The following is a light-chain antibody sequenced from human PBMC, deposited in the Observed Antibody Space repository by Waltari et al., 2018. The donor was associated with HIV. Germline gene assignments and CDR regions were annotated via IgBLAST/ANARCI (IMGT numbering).Light chain of an antibody. J-gene: IGLJ2*01. CDR1: ASVPPGHNY. V-gene: IGLV2-14*03. CDR3: CSYVPVREFVV. CDR2: DVY. Sequence: QSALTQPAAVSGSPGQSIVISCSGLASVPPGHNYVSWYHHVPGTVPQLLIFDVYKRPSGISSRFSASRSGDTASLTISDLQADDDGDYYCCSYVPVREFVVFGGGTKVTVL.